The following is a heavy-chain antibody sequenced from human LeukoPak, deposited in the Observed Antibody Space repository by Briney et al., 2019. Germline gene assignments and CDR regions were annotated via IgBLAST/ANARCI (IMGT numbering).Heavy chain of an antibody. CDR3: ARRHNVGFDY. V-gene: IGHV4-34*01. J-gene: IGHJ4*01. Sequence: PSETLSLTCAVSGGSFSGYYWSWIRQPPGKGLEWIGEINHGGSTNYNPSLKSRVTISVDTPKNQFSLKLSSVTAADTAVYYCARRHNVGFDYWGQGTLVTVSS. CDR1: GGSFSGYY. CDR2: INHGGST. D-gene: IGHD1-14*01.